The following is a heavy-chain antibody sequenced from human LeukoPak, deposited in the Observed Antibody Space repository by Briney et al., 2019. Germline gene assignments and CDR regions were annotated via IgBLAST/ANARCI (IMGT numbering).Heavy chain of an antibody. CDR1: GYTFTNYG. D-gene: IGHD3-3*01. CDR2: IIAYNGNT. CDR3: ARDEVDRTYDFWSGYYPFDY. V-gene: IGHV1-18*01. J-gene: IGHJ4*02. Sequence: ASVKVSCKASGYTFTNYGISWVRQAPGQGLEWMGYIIAYNGNTNYAQNFQGRVTMTTDTSTSTAYMELRSLRSDDTAVYYCARDEVDRTYDFWSGYYPFDYWGQGTLVTVSS.